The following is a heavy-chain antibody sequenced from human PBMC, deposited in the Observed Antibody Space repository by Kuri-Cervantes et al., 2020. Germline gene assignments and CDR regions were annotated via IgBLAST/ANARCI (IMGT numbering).Heavy chain of an antibody. D-gene: IGHD3-22*01. V-gene: IGHV3-66*01. J-gene: IGHJ6*02. CDR1: GFTVSSNY. CDR2: IYSGGST. CDR3: AKARGGYYDSSGYYYYYGMDV. Sequence: GESLKISCAASGFTVSSNYMSWVRQAPGKGLEWVSVIYSGGSTYYADSVKGRFTISRDNSKNTLYLQMSSLRAEDTAVYYCAKARGGYYDSSGYYYYYGMDVWGQGTTVTVSS.